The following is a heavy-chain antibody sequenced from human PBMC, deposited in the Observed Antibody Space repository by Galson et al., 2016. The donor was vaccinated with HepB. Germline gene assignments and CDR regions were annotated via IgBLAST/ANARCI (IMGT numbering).Heavy chain of an antibody. D-gene: IGHD6-13*01. J-gene: IGHJ4*02. CDR2: IDISDSYI. Sequence: QSGAEVTKPGESLRVSCQGSGYSFTSYWINWVRQMPGKGLEWMGRIDISDSYINYSPSFQGHVTISADKSLNTAYLQWNSLKASDTATYYCARHQVPWGAAGGSDDYRGQGTLVTVAS. V-gene: IGHV5-10-1*01. CDR3: ARHQVPWGAAGGSDDY. CDR1: GYSFTSYW.